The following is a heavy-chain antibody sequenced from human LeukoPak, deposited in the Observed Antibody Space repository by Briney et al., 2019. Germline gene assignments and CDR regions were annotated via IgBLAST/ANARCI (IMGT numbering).Heavy chain of an antibody. CDR2: IYYSGST. CDR1: GGSISSGDYY. V-gene: IGHV4-30-4*08. J-gene: IGHJ4*02. CDR3: ARLLSAGGYDGILDY. Sequence: SSETLSLTCTVSGGSISSGDYYWSWIRQPPGKGLEWIGYIYYSGSTYYNPSLKSRVTISVDTSKNQFSLKLSSVTAADTAVYYCARLLSAGGYDGILDYWGQGTLVTVSS. D-gene: IGHD5-12*01.